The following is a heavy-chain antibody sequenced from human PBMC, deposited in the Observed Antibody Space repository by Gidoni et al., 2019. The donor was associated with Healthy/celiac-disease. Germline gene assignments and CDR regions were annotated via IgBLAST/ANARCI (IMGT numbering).Heavy chain of an antibody. CDR2: IIPIFGTA. CDR1: GGTFSSYA. CDR3: ASRARECSGGSCYREY. V-gene: IGHV1-69*06. J-gene: IGHJ4*02. D-gene: IGHD2-15*01. Sequence: QVQLVQSGAEGQKPGSSVTVSCKAAGGTFSSYAISWVRQAPGQGLEWMGGIIPIFGTANYAQKFQGRVTITADKSTSTAYMELSSLRSEDTAVYYCASRARECSGGSCYREYWGQGTLVTVSS.